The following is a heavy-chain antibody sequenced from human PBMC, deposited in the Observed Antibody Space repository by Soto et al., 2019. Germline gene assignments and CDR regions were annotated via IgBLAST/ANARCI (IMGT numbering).Heavy chain of an antibody. Sequence: EAQLLESGGGLVQPGRSLRLSCAASGFTFSSYAMNWVRQAPGKGLEWVSAMSGTGGSTYYADSVKGRFTISRDNSKNTLYLQMNSLRVEDTAVCYCAKAGFSSGWSPSYFDYWGQGTLVTVSS. J-gene: IGHJ4*02. CDR1: GFTFSSYA. CDR2: MSGTGGST. CDR3: AKAGFSSGWSPSYFDY. V-gene: IGHV3-23*01. D-gene: IGHD6-19*01.